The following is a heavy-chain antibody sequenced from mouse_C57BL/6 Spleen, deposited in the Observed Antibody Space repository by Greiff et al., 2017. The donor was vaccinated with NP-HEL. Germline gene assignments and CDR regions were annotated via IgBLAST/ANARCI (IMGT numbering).Heavy chain of an antibody. D-gene: IGHD2-4*01. J-gene: IGHJ3*01. V-gene: IGHV1-81*01. CDR3: ARYDYDQGFLAY. CDR2: IYPRSGNT. CDR1: GYTFTSYG. Sequence: QVQLQQSGAELARPGASVKLSCKASGYTFTSYGISWVKQRTGQGLEWIGEIYPRSGNTYYNEKFKGKATLTADKSSSTAYMELRSLTSEDSAVYFCARYDYDQGFLAYWGQGTLVTVSA.